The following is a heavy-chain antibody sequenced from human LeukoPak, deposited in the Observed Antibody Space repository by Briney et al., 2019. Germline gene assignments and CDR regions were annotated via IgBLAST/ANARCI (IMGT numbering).Heavy chain of an antibody. CDR2: ISSSSSYI. D-gene: IGHD5-12*01. V-gene: IGHV3-21*01. CDR1: GFTFSSYS. J-gene: IGHJ3*02. CDR3: ARDALVAHAFDI. Sequence: GGSLRLSCAAPGFTFSSYSMNWVRQAPGKGLEWVSSISSSSSYIYYADSVKGRFTISRDNAKNSLYLQMNSLRAEDTAVYYCARDALVAHAFDIWGQGTMVTVSS.